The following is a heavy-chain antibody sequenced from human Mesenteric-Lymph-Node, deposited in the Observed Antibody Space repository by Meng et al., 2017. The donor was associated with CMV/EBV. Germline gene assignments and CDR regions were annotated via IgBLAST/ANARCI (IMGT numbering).Heavy chain of an antibody. CDR3: ARTYIYASGGFDY. V-gene: IGHV2-5*02. D-gene: IGHD3-10*01. CDR2: IYWDDDK. CDR1: GFSLNTRGMG. J-gene: IGHJ4*02. Sequence: GFSLNTRGMGVAWIRQPPGKALEWLALIYWDDDKRYRPSLKSSLSITKDTSKNEVVLTMANMDPDDTATYYCARTYIYASGGFDYWGQGTLVTVSS.